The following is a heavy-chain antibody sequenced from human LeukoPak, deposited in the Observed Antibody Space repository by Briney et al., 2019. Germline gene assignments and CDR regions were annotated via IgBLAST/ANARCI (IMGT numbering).Heavy chain of an antibody. J-gene: IGHJ2*01. Sequence: SETLSLTCSVSGGSISSSSYYWGWIRQPPGKGLEWIGSIYYSGSTYYNPSLKSRVTISVDTSKNQFSLKLSSVTAADTAVYYCAPEGGWLQEIGYFDLWGRGTLVTVSS. D-gene: IGHD5-24*01. CDR3: APEGGWLQEIGYFDL. CDR1: GGSISSSSYY. V-gene: IGHV4-39*07. CDR2: IYYSGST.